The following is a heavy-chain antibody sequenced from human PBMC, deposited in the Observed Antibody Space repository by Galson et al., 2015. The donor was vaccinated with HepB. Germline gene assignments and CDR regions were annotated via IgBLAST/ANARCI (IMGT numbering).Heavy chain of an antibody. J-gene: IGHJ4*02. CDR2: VSYNDETT. Sequence: SLRLSCAASGFTFSDYAMAWVRQAPGKGLEWVSTVSYNDETTSYAGSVKGRFTISRDNSKNTLYLRMHSLRVEDTAVYFCAKQPYGDSSGYYVDYWGQGTVVTVSS. D-gene: IGHD3-22*01. CDR3: AKQPYGDSSGYYVDY. V-gene: IGHV3-23*01. CDR1: GFTFSDYA.